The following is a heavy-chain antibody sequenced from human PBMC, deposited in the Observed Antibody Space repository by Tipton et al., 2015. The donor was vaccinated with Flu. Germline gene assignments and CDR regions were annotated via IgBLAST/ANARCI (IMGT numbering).Heavy chain of an antibody. CDR1: GDSIGSPYF. Sequence: TLSLTCSVSGDSIGSPYFWGWIRQPPGKGLEWIGNIHQAGTTYYNPSLMSRITITVDRPKNHFSLRLTSVTAADTAVYYCVRLTYYYGSGTSDYWGQGTLVTVSS. V-gene: IGHV4-38-2*01. D-gene: IGHD3-10*01. J-gene: IGHJ4*02. CDR2: IHQAGTT. CDR3: VRLTYYYGSGTSDY.